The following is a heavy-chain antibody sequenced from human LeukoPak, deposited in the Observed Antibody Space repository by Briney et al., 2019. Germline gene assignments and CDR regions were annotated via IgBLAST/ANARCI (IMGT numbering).Heavy chain of an antibody. CDR2: INSDGSST. J-gene: IGHJ4*02. V-gene: IGHV3-74*01. CDR1: GFTFSSYW. Sequence: GGSLRLSCVASGFTFSSYWMHWVRQAPGKGLVWVSRINSDGSSTSYADSVRGRFTISRDNAKNTLYLQMNSLRVEDTAVYYCARASAGTLDLLDYWGQGTLVTVSS. D-gene: IGHD6-13*01. CDR3: ARASAGTLDLLDY.